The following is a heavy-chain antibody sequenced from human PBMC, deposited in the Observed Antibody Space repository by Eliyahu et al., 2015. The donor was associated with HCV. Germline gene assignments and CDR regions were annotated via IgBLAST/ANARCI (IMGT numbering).Heavy chain of an antibody. J-gene: IGHJ4*02. CDR3: ARVSFWSGFPPYFDY. D-gene: IGHD3-3*01. CDR1: GFTFXXXW. CDR2: IKQDGSER. Sequence: EVQLVESGGGLVQPGGSLRLSCAASGFTFXXXWLSWVRQAPGKGLGWVANIKQDGSERYYVDSVKGRFTISRDNAKNSLYLQMNSLRAEDTAVYYCARVSFWSGFPPYFDYWGQGTLVTVSS. V-gene: IGHV3-7*03.